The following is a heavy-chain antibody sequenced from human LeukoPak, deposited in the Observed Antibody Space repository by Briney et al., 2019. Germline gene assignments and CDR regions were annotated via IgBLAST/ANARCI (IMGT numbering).Heavy chain of an antibody. J-gene: IGHJ6*02. CDR1: RLTFSNYP. Sequence: GGSLRLSCAASRLTFSNYPMSWVRQAPGKGLEWVSSISGSGDSANYADSVKGRFTISRDNTKNTLYLEMNSLRAEDTAVYYCAKVNSGSGSYSDYYYYGMDVWGQGTTVTVSS. D-gene: IGHD3-10*01. CDR3: AKVNSGSGSYSDYYYYGMDV. V-gene: IGHV3-23*01. CDR2: ISGSGDSA.